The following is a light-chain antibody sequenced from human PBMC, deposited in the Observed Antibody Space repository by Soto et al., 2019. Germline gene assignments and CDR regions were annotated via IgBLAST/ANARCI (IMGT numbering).Light chain of an antibody. V-gene: IGKV1-5*03. CDR3: QQYNGDSGLT. CDR1: QNIRSW. CDR2: SAS. Sequence: DIQMTQYPSTLSASIGDRVTITCRASQNIRSWVAWYPQKPGKAPDLLIYSASGLESGVPSRFSGSGFVTECSLIISSLHPDDFATYYCQQYNGDSGLTFGGGTKVEIK. J-gene: IGKJ4*01.